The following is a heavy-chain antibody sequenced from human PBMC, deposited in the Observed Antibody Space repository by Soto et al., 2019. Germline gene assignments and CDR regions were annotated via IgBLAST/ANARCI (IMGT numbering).Heavy chain of an antibody. J-gene: IGHJ6*03. V-gene: IGHV3-48*01. CDR1: GFTFSSYS. CDR3: ASPRYSSSWGTDLFYYYYYMDV. Sequence: PGGSLRLSWAASGFTFSSYSMSWVRQAPGKGLEWVSYISSSSSTIYYADSVKGRFTISRDNAKNSLYLQMNSLRAEDTAVYYCASPRYSSSWGTDLFYYYYYMDVWGKGTTVTVSS. D-gene: IGHD6-13*01. CDR2: ISSSSSTI.